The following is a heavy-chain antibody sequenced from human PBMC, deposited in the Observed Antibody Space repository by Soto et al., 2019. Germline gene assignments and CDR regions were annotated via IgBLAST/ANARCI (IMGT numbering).Heavy chain of an antibody. CDR2: IYSSGGT. J-gene: IGHJ4*02. D-gene: IGHD2-15*01. Sequence: PGGSLRLSCAASGFTVSSNYMSWVRLAPGRGLEWVSIIYSSGGTYYADSVKDRFTISRDNSRNTLYLQILGLRAEDSAVDYCAYSSGHARFDDWGQGTLVTVSS. CDR3: AYSSGHARFDD. V-gene: IGHV3-66*01. CDR1: GFTVSSNY.